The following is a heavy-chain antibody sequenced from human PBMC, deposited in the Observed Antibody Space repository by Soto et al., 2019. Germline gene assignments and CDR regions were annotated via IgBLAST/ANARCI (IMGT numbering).Heavy chain of an antibody. V-gene: IGHV3-21*06. CDR3: VGGGRGYTRDDVFDV. CDR1: EFTFSSYS. Sequence: EVQLVESGGGLVKPGGSLRLSCVDSEFTFSSYSMNWVRQAPGKGLEWVSSISSRSTVIFYADSLKGRFTIFRDNAKNSLYLQMNSLRVEDTAAYYCVGGGRGYTRDDVFDVWGQGTMVTVSS. D-gene: IGHD6-25*01. J-gene: IGHJ3*01. CDR2: ISSRSTVI.